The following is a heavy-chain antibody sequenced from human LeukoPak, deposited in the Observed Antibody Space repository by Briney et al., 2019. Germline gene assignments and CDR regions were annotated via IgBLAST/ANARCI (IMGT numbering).Heavy chain of an antibody. Sequence: SETLSLTCTVSGGSISSYYWGWIRQPPGKGLEWIGSIYYSGSTYYNPSLKSRVTISVDTSKNQFSLKLSSVTAADTAVYYCARHPTYYYDSSGYSYFDYWGQGTLVTVSS. J-gene: IGHJ4*02. V-gene: IGHV4-39*01. CDR1: GGSISSYY. D-gene: IGHD3-22*01. CDR2: IYYSGST. CDR3: ARHPTYYYDSSGYSYFDY.